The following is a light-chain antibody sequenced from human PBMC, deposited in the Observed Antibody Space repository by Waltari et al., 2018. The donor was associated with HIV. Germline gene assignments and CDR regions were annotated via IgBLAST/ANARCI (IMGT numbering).Light chain of an antibody. J-gene: IGKJ2*01. CDR3: QQYGTSPYT. CDR1: RSVSINY. Sequence: ENVLTQSPGTLSLSLGERAPLSCRASRSVSINYLTWYQQRPGQAPRLLIYAASTRATAIPDRFSGSGSGTDFTLTISRLETEDFAVYYCQQYGTSPYTFGQGTKVEI. V-gene: IGKV3-20*01. CDR2: AAS.